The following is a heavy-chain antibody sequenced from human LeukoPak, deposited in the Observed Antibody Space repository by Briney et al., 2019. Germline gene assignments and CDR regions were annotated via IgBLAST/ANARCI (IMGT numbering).Heavy chain of an antibody. CDR1: GGSISSSSYY. V-gene: IGHV4-39*07. D-gene: IGHD3-9*01. CDR2: IYYSGST. J-gene: IGHJ3*02. CDR3: AGGDIFMAYSTRPPDAFNI. Sequence: SETLSLTCTVSGGSISSSSYYWGWIRQPPGKGLEWIGSIYYSGSTYYNPSLKSRVTISVDTSKNQFSLKLSSVTAADTAVYYCAGGDIFMAYSTRPPDAFNIWGQGTMVTVSS.